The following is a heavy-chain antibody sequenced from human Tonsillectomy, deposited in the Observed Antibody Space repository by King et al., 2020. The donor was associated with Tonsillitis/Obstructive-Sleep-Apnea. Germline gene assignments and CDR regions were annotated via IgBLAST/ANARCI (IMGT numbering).Heavy chain of an antibody. CDR2: ISSSGSTI. CDR1: GFTFSSYE. V-gene: IGHV3-48*03. J-gene: IGHJ3*02. CDR3: ASLIPAADLFAFDI. D-gene: IGHD2-2*01. Sequence: VQLVESGGGLVQPGGSLRLSCAASGFTFSSYEMNWVRQAPGKGLEWVSYISSSGSTIYYADSVKGRFTISRDNAKNSLYLQMNSLRAEDTAVYYCASLIPAADLFAFDIWGQGTMVTVSS.